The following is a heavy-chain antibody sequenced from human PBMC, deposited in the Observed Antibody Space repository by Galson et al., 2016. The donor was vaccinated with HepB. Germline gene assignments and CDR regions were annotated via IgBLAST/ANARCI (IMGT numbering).Heavy chain of an antibody. CDR2: IIGSGGRT. Sequence: SLRLSCAASGFTFGNFAMSWVRQAPGKGLEWVATIIGSGGRTFYADFVKGRFSISRDNSKSTLSLQMNSLRVDDTAVYYRARMSGWELGNYFFKSWGQGTLVTVSS. J-gene: IGHJ5*02. D-gene: IGHD7-27*01. CDR3: ARMSGWELGNYFFKS. CDR1: GFTFGNFA. V-gene: IGHV3-23*01.